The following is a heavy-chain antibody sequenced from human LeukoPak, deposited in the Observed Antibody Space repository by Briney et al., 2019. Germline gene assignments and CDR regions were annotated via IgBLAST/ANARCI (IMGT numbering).Heavy chain of an antibody. Sequence: PGGSLRLSCVASGFTLSSHNINWVRQAPGKGLEWVSHISSSGSITYYGDSVKGRITISRDNAKNSVSLYMNSLRAEDSAMYYCARPGITAFDIWGQGTMVTVSS. J-gene: IGHJ3*02. CDR3: ARPGITAFDI. CDR1: GFTLSSHN. CDR2: ISSSGSIT. V-gene: IGHV3-48*01. D-gene: IGHD3-10*01.